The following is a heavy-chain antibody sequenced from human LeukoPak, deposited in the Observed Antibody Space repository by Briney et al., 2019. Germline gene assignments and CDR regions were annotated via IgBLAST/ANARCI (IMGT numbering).Heavy chain of an antibody. J-gene: IGHJ1*01. CDR3: ARRRYYDGSGYLE. D-gene: IGHD3-22*01. CDR2: IYYSGRT. CDR1: GVSVSRSDSY. Sequence: SETLSLTCSVSGVSVSRSDSYWDWIRQPPGKGLEWIGTIYYSGRTYYSPSLKSRVTMSVDPSNNQFSLNLRSVTAADTALYYCARRRYYDGSGYLEWGQGTLLSVSS. V-gene: IGHV4-39*01.